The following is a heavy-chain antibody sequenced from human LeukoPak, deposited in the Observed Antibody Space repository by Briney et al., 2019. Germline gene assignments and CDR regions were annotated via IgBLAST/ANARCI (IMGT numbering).Heavy chain of an antibody. D-gene: IGHD3-22*01. CDR2: INHNGNVN. Sequence: GGSLRLSCAASGFTFSSYWMNWARQAPGKGLEWVASINHNGNVNYYVDSVKGRFTISRDNAKNSLYLQMSNLRAEDTAVYYCTTDDSSGYHYYYYYGMDVWGQGTTVTVSS. CDR3: TTDDSSGYHYYYYYGMDV. CDR1: GFTFSSYW. V-gene: IGHV3-7*03. J-gene: IGHJ6*02.